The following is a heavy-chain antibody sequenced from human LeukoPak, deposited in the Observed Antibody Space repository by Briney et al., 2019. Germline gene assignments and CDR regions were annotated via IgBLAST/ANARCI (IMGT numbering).Heavy chain of an antibody. CDR1: GYTFTDYY. CDR2: SNPSSGGT. D-gene: IGHD6-13*01. CDR3: ARGRSVAAAGTLEGC. Sequence: ASVRVSCKASGYTFTDYYMHWVRQAPGQGLEWMGWSNPSSGGTNYAQNFQGRVTMTRDTSTSTAYMEVSRLRSDDTGVYYCARGRSVAAAGTLEGCWGQGTLVTVSS. J-gene: IGHJ4*02. V-gene: IGHV1-2*02.